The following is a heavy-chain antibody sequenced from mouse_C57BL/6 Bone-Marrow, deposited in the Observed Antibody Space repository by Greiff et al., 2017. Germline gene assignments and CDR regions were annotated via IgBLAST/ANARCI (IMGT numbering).Heavy chain of an antibody. CDR3: TPYYYGSSPFAY. V-gene: IGHV14-4*01. D-gene: IGHD1-1*01. Sequence: EVQLQQSGAELVRPGASVKLSCTASGFNIKDDYMHWVKQRPEQGLEWIGWIDPENGDTEYASKVQGKATITADTSSNTAYLQLSSLTSEDTAVYYCTPYYYGSSPFAYWGQGTLVTVSA. CDR2: IDPENGDT. CDR1: GFNIKDDY. J-gene: IGHJ3*01.